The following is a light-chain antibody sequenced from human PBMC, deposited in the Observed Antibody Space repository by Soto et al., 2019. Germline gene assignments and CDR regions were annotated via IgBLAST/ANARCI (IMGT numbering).Light chain of an antibody. CDR2: DVS. V-gene: IGLV2-14*01. CDR1: SSDIGAYNH. CDR3: SSYTTISTLYV. Sequence: QSALTQPASVSGSLGQSITISCTGTSSDIGAYNHVSWYQQHPGRAPKLMIYDVSNRPSGVSNRFSGSKSGNTASLTISGLQAEDEADYYCSSYTTISTLYVFGIETKVTVL. J-gene: IGLJ1*01.